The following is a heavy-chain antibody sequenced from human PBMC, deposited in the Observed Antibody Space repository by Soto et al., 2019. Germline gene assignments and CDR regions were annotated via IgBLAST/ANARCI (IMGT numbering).Heavy chain of an antibody. CDR2: IIPILGIA. J-gene: IGHJ4*02. CDR1: GGTFSSYT. CDR3: ARVSVVAGLNYFDY. V-gene: IGHV1-69*02. D-gene: IGHD6-19*01. Sequence: QVQLVQSGAEVKKPGSSVKVSCKASGGTFSSYTISWVRQAHGQGLEWMGRIIPILGIANYAQKFQGRVTITADKSTSTAYMELSSLRSEDTAVYYCARVSVVAGLNYFDYWGQGTLVTVSS.